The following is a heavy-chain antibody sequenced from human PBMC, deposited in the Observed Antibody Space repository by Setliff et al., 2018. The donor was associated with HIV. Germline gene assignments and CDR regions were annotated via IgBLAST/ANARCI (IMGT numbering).Heavy chain of an antibody. CDR3: ASANNFWSGYPPV. Sequence: LSLTCTVSGGSISSSSYYWGWIRQPPGKGLEWIGSIYYSGSTYYNPSLKSRVTISVDTSKNQFSLKLSSVTAADTAVYYCASANNFWSGYPPVWGQGTLVTVSS. V-gene: IGHV4-39*01. CDR1: GGSISSSSYY. CDR2: IYYSGST. J-gene: IGHJ4*02. D-gene: IGHD3-3*01.